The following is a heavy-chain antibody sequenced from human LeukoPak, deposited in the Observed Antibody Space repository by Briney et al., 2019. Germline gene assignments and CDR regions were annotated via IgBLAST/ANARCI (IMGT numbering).Heavy chain of an antibody. V-gene: IGHV3-23*01. J-gene: IGHJ4*02. CDR2: ISGSGGTA. CDR3: AKTPDRRDAYRISPPFDY. Sequence: GALGLSCAASGFTFSIYAMSWVRQAPGKGLEWVSAISGSGGTAYYADSVKGRFTISRDNSKSTLYLQMNSLRVEDTAVYYCAKTPDRRDAYRISPPFDYWGQGTLVTVSS. D-gene: IGHD5-24*01. CDR1: GFTFSIYA.